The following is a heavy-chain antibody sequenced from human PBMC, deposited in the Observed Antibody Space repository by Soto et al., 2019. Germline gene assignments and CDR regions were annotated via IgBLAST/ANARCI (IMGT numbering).Heavy chain of an antibody. D-gene: IGHD3-3*01. CDR1: GFTFSSYA. CDR2: ISGSGGST. V-gene: IGHV3-23*01. Sequence: EVQLLESGGGLVQPGGSLRLSCAASGFTFSSYAMSWVRQAPGKGLEWVSAISGSGGSTYYADSVKGRFTISRDNSKTTLYLQMNSLRAEDTAVYYCAKDYGNYDFWSGYSLGWFDPWGQGTLVTVSS. J-gene: IGHJ5*02. CDR3: AKDYGNYDFWSGYSLGWFDP.